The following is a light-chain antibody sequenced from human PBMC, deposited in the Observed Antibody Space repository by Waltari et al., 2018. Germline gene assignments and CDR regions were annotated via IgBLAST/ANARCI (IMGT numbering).Light chain of an antibody. J-gene: IGKJ2*01. V-gene: IGKV1-5*03. CDR2: KAS. CDR1: QSISYY. Sequence: DIQMTQSPSTLSASLGDRVTITCRASQSISYYLAWYQHKPGKAPKLLISKASILESGVPSRFSGTGAGTEFTLTISSLQPDDLATYFCQQYSSYSTFGQWTKLEIK. CDR3: QQYSSYST.